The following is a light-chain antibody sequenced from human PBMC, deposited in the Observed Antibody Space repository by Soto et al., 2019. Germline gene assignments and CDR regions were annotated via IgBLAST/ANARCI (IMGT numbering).Light chain of an antibody. CDR1: SSDVGGYNY. V-gene: IGLV2-8*01. CDR2: EVN. J-gene: IGLJ1*01. CDR3: SSYTSSSTPYV. Sequence: QSALTQPPSASGSPGHSVTLSCTGTSSDVGGYNYVSWYQQHPGKAPKLIISEVNKRPSGVPDRFSGSKSGNTASLTVSGLQAEDEADYYCSSYTSSSTPYVFGTGTKLTVL.